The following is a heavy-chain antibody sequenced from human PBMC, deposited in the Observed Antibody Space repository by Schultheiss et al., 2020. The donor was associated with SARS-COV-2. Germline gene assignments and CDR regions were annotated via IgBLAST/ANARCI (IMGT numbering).Heavy chain of an antibody. J-gene: IGHJ1*01. V-gene: IGHV1-2*02. CDR2: INPKTGGT. CDR3: ARDERWLQFVYFQH. Sequence: ASVKVSCKASGGTFSSYAISWVRQAPGQGLEWMGWINPKTGGTNYAQKFQGRVTLTRDTSITTAYMELSRLRSDDTAVYYCARDERWLQFVYFQHWGQGTLVTVSS. D-gene: IGHD5-24*01. CDR1: GGTFSSYA.